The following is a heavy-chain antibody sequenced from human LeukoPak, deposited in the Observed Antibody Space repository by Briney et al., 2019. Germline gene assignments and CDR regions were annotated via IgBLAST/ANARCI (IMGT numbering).Heavy chain of an antibody. Sequence: SETLSLTCAIYGGSFSGYYWSWIRQPPGKGLEWIGEINHSGSTNYNPSLKSRVTISVDTSKNQFSLKLSSVTAADTAVYYCARQSRSSRSYYFDYWGQGTLVTVSS. CDR2: INHSGST. D-gene: IGHD6-6*01. V-gene: IGHV4-34*01. CDR3: ARQSRSSRSYYFDY. CDR1: GGSFSGYY. J-gene: IGHJ4*02.